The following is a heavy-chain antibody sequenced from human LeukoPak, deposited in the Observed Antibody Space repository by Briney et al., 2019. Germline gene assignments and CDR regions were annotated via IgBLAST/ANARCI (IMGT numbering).Heavy chain of an antibody. J-gene: IGHJ4*02. D-gene: IGHD3-22*01. CDR2: IYYSGST. CDR3: ARTSHYYDSSGFDFDY. Sequence: SETLSLTCTVSGGSISSSSYYWGWIRQPPGKGLEWIGSIYYSGSTYYNPSLKSRVTISVDTSKNQFSLKLSSVTAADTAVNYCARTSHYYDSSGFDFDYWGQGTLVTVSS. CDR1: GGSISSSSYY. V-gene: IGHV4-39*01.